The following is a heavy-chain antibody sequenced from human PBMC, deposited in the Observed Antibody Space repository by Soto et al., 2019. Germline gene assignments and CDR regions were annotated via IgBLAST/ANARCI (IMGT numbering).Heavy chain of an antibody. CDR1: GFTFSNAW. J-gene: IGHJ4*02. V-gene: IGHV3-15*07. Sequence: GGSLRLSCAASGFTFSNAWMNWVRQAPGKGLEWVGRIKSKTDGGTTDYAAPVKGRFTIPRDDSKNTLYLQMNSLKTEDTAVYYCTTVRVLRFLEWFPPPDDYWGQGTLVTVSS. CDR2: IKSKTDGGTT. D-gene: IGHD3-3*01. CDR3: TTVRVLRFLEWFPPPDDY.